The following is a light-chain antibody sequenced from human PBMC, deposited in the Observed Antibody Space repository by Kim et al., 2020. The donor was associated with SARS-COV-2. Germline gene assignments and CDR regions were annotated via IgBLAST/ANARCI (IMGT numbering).Light chain of an antibody. Sequence: TLSISCTRRSDNIAASHVQWYQQRPGSAPNTVIYEHDQRPSGVPDRFSGSIDSSSNSASLSISGLKTEDEADYYCQSYDSSSHVVFGGGNQLTVL. CDR2: EHD. CDR3: QSYDSSSHVV. J-gene: IGLJ2*01. CDR1: SDNIAASH. V-gene: IGLV6-57*03.